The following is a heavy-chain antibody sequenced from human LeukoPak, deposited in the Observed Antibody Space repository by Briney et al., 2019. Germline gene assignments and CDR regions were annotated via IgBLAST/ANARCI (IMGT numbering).Heavy chain of an antibody. D-gene: IGHD2-2*02. CDR1: GEPFNGYY. Sequence: SETLSLTCAVYGEPFNGYYWNWIRQSPGKGLEWIGEINHSGSTNYNPSLKSRVTISADTSKNQFSLKLNSVTAADTAVYYCASRYFCSSTSCYTFDYWGQGTLVTVSS. CDR3: ASRYFCSSTSCYTFDY. V-gene: IGHV4-34*01. J-gene: IGHJ4*02. CDR2: INHSGST.